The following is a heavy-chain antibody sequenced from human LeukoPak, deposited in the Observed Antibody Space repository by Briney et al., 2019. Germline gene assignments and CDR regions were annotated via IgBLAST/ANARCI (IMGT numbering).Heavy chain of an antibody. CDR1: GYTFTSYG. J-gene: IGHJ4*02. CDR2: ISAYNGNT. V-gene: IGHV1-18*01. Sequence: ASVKVSCKASGYTFTSYGISGVRQAPGQGREWMGWISAYNGNTNYAQKLQGRVTMTTDTSTSTAYMELRSLRSDDTAVYYCARDQSDTAYYYDSSGYPGSDYWGQGTLVTVSS. CDR3: ARDQSDTAYYYDSSGYPGSDY. D-gene: IGHD3-22*01.